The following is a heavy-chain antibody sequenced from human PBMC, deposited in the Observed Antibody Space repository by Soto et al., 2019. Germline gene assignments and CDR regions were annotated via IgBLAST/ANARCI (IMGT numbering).Heavy chain of an antibody. V-gene: IGHV3-30*18. J-gene: IGHJ6*02. Sequence: HPGGSLRLSCAASGFTFSSYGMHWVRQAPGKGLEWVAVISYDGSNKYYADSVKGRFTISRDNSKNTLYLQMNSLRAEDTAVYYCAKEYIVLMVYARKHYYYGMDVWGQGTTVTVSS. CDR3: AKEYIVLMVYARKHYYYGMDV. CDR1: GFTFSSYG. CDR2: ISYDGSNK. D-gene: IGHD2-8*01.